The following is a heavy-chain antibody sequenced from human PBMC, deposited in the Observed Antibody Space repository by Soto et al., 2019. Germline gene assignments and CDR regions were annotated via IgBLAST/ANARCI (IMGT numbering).Heavy chain of an antibody. CDR1: GFTFSSYS. V-gene: IGHV3-48*02. CDR2: ISSSSSTI. Sequence: GGSLRLSCAASGFTFSSYSMNWVRQAPGKGLEWVSSISSSSSTIYYADSVKGRFTISRDNAKNSLYLQMNSLRDEDTAVYYCARGMYYYDSSGWAYWGQGTLVTVSS. J-gene: IGHJ4*02. CDR3: ARGMYYYDSSGWAY. D-gene: IGHD3-22*01.